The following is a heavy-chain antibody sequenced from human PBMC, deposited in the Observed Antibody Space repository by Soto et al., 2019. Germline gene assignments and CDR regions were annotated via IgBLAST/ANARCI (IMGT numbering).Heavy chain of an antibody. CDR1: GFTFSSYW. Sequence: GGSLRLSCAASGFTFSSYWMHWVRQAPGKGLVWVSRINSDGSSTSYADSVKGRFTISRDNAKNTLYLQMNSLRAEDTAVYYCARITTYYDFWSGYYNDFDYWGQGTLVTVSS. J-gene: IGHJ4*02. D-gene: IGHD3-3*01. V-gene: IGHV3-74*01. CDR3: ARITTYYDFWSGYYNDFDY. CDR2: INSDGSST.